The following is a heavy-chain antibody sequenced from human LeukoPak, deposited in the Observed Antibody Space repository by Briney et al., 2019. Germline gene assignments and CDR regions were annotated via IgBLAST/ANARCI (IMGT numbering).Heavy chain of an antibody. D-gene: IGHD6-25*01. Sequence: GGSLRLSCAASGFTFSSYSMNWVRQAPGKGLEWVAVISYDGSNKYYADSVKGRFTISRDNSKNTLYLQMNSLRAEDTAVCYCAKDASGCFDYWGQGTLVTVSS. J-gene: IGHJ4*02. CDR2: ISYDGSNK. V-gene: IGHV3-30*18. CDR1: GFTFSSYS. CDR3: AKDASGCFDY.